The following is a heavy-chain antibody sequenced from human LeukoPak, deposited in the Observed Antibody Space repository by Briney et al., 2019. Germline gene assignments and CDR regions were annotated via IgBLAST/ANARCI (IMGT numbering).Heavy chain of an antibody. CDR2: INSDGSST. CDR3: ARGGGYSYIAFDY. Sequence: GGSLRLSCAASGFTFSSYWMHWVRQAPGKGLVWVSRINSDGSSTSYADSVKGRFTISGDNAKNTLYLQMNSLRAEDTAVYYCARGGGYSYIAFDYWGQGTLVTVSS. CDR1: GFTFSSYW. D-gene: IGHD5-18*01. J-gene: IGHJ4*02. V-gene: IGHV3-74*01.